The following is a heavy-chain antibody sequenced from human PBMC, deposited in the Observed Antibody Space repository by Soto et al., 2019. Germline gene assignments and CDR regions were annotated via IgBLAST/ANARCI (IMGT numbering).Heavy chain of an antibody. J-gene: IGHJ1*01. CDR2: IYYSGNT. CDR1: GGSISSVTYY. Sequence: TLSLTCTVSGGSISSVTYYWSWIRQHPGKGLEWVGYIYYSGNTYYNPSLKSRGTISVDTSKNQCSLKLSSVTAADTAMYYCASNRDSAESFKPWGKGTLVTV. V-gene: IGHV4-31*03. CDR3: ASNRDSAESFKP.